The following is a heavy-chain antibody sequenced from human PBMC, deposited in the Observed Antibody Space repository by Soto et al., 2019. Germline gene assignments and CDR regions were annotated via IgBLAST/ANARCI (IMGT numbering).Heavy chain of an antibody. J-gene: IGHJ4*02. CDR3: ARLMHSSAADY. CDR2: ISHRGST. CDR1: GDSISGSNW. D-gene: IGHD6-19*01. Sequence: RSATLSLTRTVSGDSISGSNWWSRVRQPPGKGLEWIGEISHRGSTNYNPALESRVTISVDKSKNQFSLNLSSVTAADTAVYYCARLMHSSAADYWGQGTLVTVSS. V-gene: IGHV4-4*02.